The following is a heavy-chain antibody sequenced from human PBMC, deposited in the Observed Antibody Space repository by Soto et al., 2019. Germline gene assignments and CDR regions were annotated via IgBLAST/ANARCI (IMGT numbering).Heavy chain of an antibody. Sequence: PGGSLRLSCAASGFTFDDYAMHWVRQAPGKGLEWVSGISWNSGSIGYADSVKGRFTISRDNAKNSLYLQMNSLRAEDTALYYCAKGNGYSSGWYANYFDYWGQGTLVTVSS. V-gene: IGHV3-9*01. J-gene: IGHJ4*02. CDR2: ISWNSGSI. CDR3: AKGNGYSSGWYANYFDY. D-gene: IGHD6-19*01. CDR1: GFTFDDYA.